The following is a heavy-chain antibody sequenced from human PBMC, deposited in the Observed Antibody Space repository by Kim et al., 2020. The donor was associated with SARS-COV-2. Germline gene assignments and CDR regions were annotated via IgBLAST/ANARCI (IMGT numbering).Heavy chain of an antibody. J-gene: IGHJ5*02. V-gene: IGHV3-43*02. CDR3: AKDVYDIYCGGDCYSAHLFDP. D-gene: IGHD2-21*02. CDR2: IGGDGRGT. Sequence: GGSLRLSCAASGFTFDDYAMHWVRQVPGKGLEWVALIGGDGRGTFYADSVKGRFSITRDNNKNFVFLQMKSLRAEDSALYYCAKDVYDIYCGGDCYSAHLFDPWGQGNLVTVSS. CDR1: GFTFDDYA.